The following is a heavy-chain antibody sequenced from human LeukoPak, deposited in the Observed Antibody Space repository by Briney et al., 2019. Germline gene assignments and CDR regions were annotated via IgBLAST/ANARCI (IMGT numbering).Heavy chain of an antibody. J-gene: IGHJ4*02. CDR3: AGKLNDY. D-gene: IGHD3-10*01. CDR2: IYYSGST. Sequence: SETLSLTCTVSGGSISSSSYYWGWIRQPPGKGLEWIGSIYYSGSTYYNPSLKSRVAISVDTSKNQFSLKLSSVTAADTAVYYCAGKLNDYWGQGTLVTVSS. V-gene: IGHV4-39*07. CDR1: GGSISSSSYY.